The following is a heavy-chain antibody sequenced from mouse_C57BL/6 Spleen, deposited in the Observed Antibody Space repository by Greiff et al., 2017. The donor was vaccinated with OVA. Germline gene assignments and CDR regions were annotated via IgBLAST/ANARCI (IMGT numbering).Heavy chain of an antibody. CDR1: GYTFTEYT. J-gene: IGHJ1*03. CDR2: FYPGSGSI. Sequence: VQLQQSGAELVKPGASVKLSCKASGYTFTEYTIHWVKQRSGQGLEWIGWFYPGSGSIKYNEKFKDKATLTADKSSSTVYMELSRLTSEYSAVYICARHATYYYGSSAYWYFDVWGTGTTVTVSS. V-gene: IGHV1-62-2*01. D-gene: IGHD1-1*01. CDR3: ARHATYYYGSSAYWYFDV.